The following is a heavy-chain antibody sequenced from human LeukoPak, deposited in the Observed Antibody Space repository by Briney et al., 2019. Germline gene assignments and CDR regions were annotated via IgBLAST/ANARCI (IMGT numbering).Heavy chain of an antibody. CDR3: AKVGSYYAMNWFDP. V-gene: IGHV3-23*01. CDR1: GFTFSSYA. J-gene: IGHJ5*02. CDR2: NSGSGGRT. Sequence: QPGGSLRLSCSASGFTFSSYAMSWVRQAPGKGLQWVSANSGSGGRTYYADSVKGRFTISRDMSKNPLYLQINSLRPEDTSVYYCAKVGSYYAMNWFDPWGQGTLVTVSS. D-gene: IGHD1-26*01.